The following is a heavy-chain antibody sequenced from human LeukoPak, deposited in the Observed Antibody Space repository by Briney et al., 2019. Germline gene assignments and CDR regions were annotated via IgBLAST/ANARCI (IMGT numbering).Heavy chain of an antibody. J-gene: IGHJ4*02. V-gene: IGHV1-18*01. Sequence: GASVKVSCKASGYTFTSYGISWVRQAPGQGLEWMGWISAYNGNTNYAQKLQGRVTVTTDTSTSTAYMELRSLRSDDTAVYYCARDPPYCSGGSCYPHYFDYWGQGTLVTVSS. CDR1: GYTFTSYG. CDR2: ISAYNGNT. CDR3: ARDPPYCSGGSCYPHYFDY. D-gene: IGHD2-15*01.